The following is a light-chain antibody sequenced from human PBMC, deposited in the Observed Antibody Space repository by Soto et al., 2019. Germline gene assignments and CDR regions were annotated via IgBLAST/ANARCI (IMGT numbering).Light chain of an antibody. CDR3: QQADSFPLP. J-gene: IGKJ4*01. CDR2: DAS. V-gene: IGKV1-12*01. Sequence: DIQMTQSPSSVSASIGDRVTITWLASQGIGRWLAWYQQKPGKAPKLLIYDASSLQSGVPSRFRGSGSGTDFTLTIDILQPEDFATYFCQQADSFPLPFGGGTKVDI. CDR1: QGIGRW.